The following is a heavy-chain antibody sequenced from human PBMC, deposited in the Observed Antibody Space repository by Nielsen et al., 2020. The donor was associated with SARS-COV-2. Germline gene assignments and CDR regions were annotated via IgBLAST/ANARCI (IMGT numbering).Heavy chain of an antibody. CDR2: ISWNSGSI. Sequence: SLKISCAASGFTFDDYAMHWVRQAPGKGLEWVSGISWNSGSIVYADSVKGRFTISRDNAKNSLYLQMNSLRAEDTAVYYCAKQGGGYCSGGSCYSGYFDYWGQGTLVTVSS. D-gene: IGHD2-15*01. V-gene: IGHV3-9*01. J-gene: IGHJ4*02. CDR3: AKQGGGYCSGGSCYSGYFDY. CDR1: GFTFDDYA.